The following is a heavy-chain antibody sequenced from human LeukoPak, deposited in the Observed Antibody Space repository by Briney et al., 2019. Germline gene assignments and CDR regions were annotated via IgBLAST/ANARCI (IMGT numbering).Heavy chain of an antibody. J-gene: IGHJ4*02. Sequence: PSETLSLTCAVSGDSISSGTYSWTWIRQPPGKGLEWIGFISHSGGTYYNPSLKSRVTMSVDRSENQSSLKLSSVTAADTAVYYCARGLIVPSTIFDYWGQGALVTVSS. D-gene: IGHD2-2*01. CDR3: ARGLIVPSTIFDY. CDR2: ISHSGGT. CDR1: GDSISSGTYS. V-gene: IGHV4-30-2*01.